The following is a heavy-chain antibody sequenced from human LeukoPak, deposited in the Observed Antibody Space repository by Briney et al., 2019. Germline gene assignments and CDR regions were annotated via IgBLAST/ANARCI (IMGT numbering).Heavy chain of an antibody. V-gene: IGHV1-18*01. CDR1: GYTFTSYG. J-gene: IGHJ6*03. D-gene: IGHD1-26*01. CDR3: AREGGSYRRKSMYDGYYYYYMDV. Sequence: ASVKVSCKASGYTFTSYGISWVRQAPGQGLEWMGRISAYNGNTNYAQKLRGRVTMTTDTSTSTAYMELRSMRSDDTAVYYCAREGGSYRRKSMYDGYYYYYMDVRGKGTTVTVSS. CDR2: ISAYNGNT.